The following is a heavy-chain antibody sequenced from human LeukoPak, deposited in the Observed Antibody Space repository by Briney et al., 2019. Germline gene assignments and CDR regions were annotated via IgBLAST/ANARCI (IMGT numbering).Heavy chain of an antibody. D-gene: IGHD4-17*01. J-gene: IGHJ4*01. CDR3: AREKDYGIDY. V-gene: IGHV4-34*01. CDR1: GGSFSGYY. Sequence: KPSETLSLTCAVYGGSFSGYYWSWIRQPPGKGLEWIGEINHSGSTNYNPSLKSRVTISVDTSKNQFSLKLSSVTAADTAVYYCAREKDYGIDYWGQGTLVTVSS. CDR2: INHSGST.